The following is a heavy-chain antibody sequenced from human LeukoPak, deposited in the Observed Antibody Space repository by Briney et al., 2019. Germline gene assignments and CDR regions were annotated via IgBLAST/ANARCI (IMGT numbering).Heavy chain of an antibody. J-gene: IGHJ4*02. CDR1: GGSFSGNY. Sequence: SETLSLTCAVYGGSFSGNYWSWIRQPPGKGLEWIGEINHSGSTNYNPSLKSRVTISVDTSKNQFSLKLSSVTAADTAMYYCATSGYSGYDLNSWGQGTLVTVSS. V-gene: IGHV4-34*01. CDR2: INHSGST. CDR3: ATSGYSGYDLNS. D-gene: IGHD5-12*01.